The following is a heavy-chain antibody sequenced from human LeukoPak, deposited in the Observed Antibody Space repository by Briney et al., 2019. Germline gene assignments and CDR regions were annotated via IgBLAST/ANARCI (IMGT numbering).Heavy chain of an antibody. Sequence: SETLSLTCTVSGGAISSYDWSWIRQPPGKGLEWIGYIYYSGSTNYNPSLKSRVTISVDTSKNQFSLKLSSVTAADTAVYYCARVLRIQLGIDHWGQATLVTVSS. CDR3: ARVLRIQLGIDH. CDR2: IYYSGST. D-gene: IGHD5-18*01. V-gene: IGHV4-59*01. J-gene: IGHJ4*02. CDR1: GGAISSYD.